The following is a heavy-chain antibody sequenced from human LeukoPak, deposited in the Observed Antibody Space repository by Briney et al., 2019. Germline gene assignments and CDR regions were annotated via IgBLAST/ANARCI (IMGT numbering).Heavy chain of an antibody. CDR3: ARTRPGIAVAGTILGEVDNDY. D-gene: IGHD6-19*01. J-gene: IGHJ4*02. V-gene: IGHV3-30*14. Sequence: GGSLRLSCAASGFTFSSYAMHWVRQAPGKGLEWVAVISYDGSNKYYADSVKGRFTISRDNSKNTLYLQMNSLRAEDTAVYYCARTRPGIAVAGTILGEVDNDYWGQGTLVTVSS. CDR1: GFTFSSYA. CDR2: ISYDGSNK.